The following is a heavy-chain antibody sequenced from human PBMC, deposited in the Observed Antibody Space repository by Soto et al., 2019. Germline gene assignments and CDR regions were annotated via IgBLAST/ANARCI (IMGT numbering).Heavy chain of an antibody. D-gene: IGHD6-13*01. CDR3: AFPATADFDY. CDR1: GGSISKTNW. V-gene: IGHV4-4*02. Sequence: ASETLSLTCVVSGGSISKTNWWSWVRQPPGKGLEWIGEIYHSGTTHYSPSLQSRVTISVDMSKNHFSLRLSSVTAADTAIYYCAFPATADFDYWGRGTLVTVSS. CDR2: IYHSGTT. J-gene: IGHJ4*02.